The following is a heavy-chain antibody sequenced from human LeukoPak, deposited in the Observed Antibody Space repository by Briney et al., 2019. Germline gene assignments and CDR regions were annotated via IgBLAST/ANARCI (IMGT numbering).Heavy chain of an antibody. CDR2: IYSGGNT. CDR1: GFTVISNS. J-gene: IGHJ3*02. CDR3: ARGWYGSGSFFGEPIDEAAFDI. Sequence: PGGSLRLSCTVSGFTVISNSWSWVRQAPGKGLEWVSFIYSGGNTHYSDSVKGRFTISRDNAKNTLYLLMNSLRAEDTAVYYCARGWYGSGSFFGEPIDEAAFDIWGQGTMVTVSS. D-gene: IGHD3-10*01. V-gene: IGHV3-53*01.